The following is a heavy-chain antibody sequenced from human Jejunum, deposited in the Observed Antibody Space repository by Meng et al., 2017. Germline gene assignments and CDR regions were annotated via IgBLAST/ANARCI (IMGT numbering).Heavy chain of an antibody. Sequence: QVPLQESGPGLVKASGTLSLTCALSADSIGGSNWWSWVRQPPGKGLEWIGAIYHSGITYYNPSLKSRVTISVDKSKNQFSLRLSFVTAADTAVYYCAKYSRGFDSWGQGTLVTVSS. CDR2: IYHSGIT. CDR3: AKYSRGFDS. D-gene: IGHD2-15*01. CDR1: ADSIGGSNW. V-gene: IGHV4-4*02. J-gene: IGHJ4*02.